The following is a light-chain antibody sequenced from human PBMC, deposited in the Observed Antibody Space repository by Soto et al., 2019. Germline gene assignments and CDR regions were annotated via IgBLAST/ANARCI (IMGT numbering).Light chain of an antibody. CDR1: SSDVGSYNL. Sequence: QSVLTQPASVSGSPGQSITISCTGTSSDVGSYNLVSWYQQHPGKAPKLMIYEGSKRPSGVSNRFSGSKSGNTASLTISGLQADDEADYDCCSYAGSSTFHVVFGGWTKLTVL. J-gene: IGLJ2*01. V-gene: IGLV2-23*03. CDR3: CSYAGSSTFHVV. CDR2: EGS.